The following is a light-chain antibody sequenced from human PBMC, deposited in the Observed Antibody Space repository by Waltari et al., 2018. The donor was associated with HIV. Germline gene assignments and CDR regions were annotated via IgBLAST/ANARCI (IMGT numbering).Light chain of an antibody. J-gene: IGLJ3*02. Sequence: SSKLTQDPIVSVTLGQTVTITCQGDSIRNYYASWHQLKPGQDPILVIYDKNTRPSGIPDRFSGSTSGNTASLTLTGSQAEDEADYFCASRDNNGKRVLFGGGTKLTVL. CDR2: DKN. CDR1: SIRNYY. CDR3: ASRDNNGKRVL. V-gene: IGLV3-19*01.